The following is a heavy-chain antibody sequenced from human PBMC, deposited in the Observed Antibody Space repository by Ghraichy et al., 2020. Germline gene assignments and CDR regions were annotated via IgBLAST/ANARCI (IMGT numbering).Heavy chain of an antibody. CDR2: INHSGST. CDR1: GGSFSGYY. CDR3: ARGLVRGVMRRVGAYFDY. J-gene: IGHJ4*02. D-gene: IGHD3-10*01. Sequence: SETLSLTCAVYGGSFSGYYWSWIRQPPGKGLEWIGEINHSGSTNYNPSLKSRVTISVDTSKNQFSLKLSSVTAADTAVYYCARGLVRGVMRRVGAYFDYWGQGTQVTVSS. V-gene: IGHV4-34*01.